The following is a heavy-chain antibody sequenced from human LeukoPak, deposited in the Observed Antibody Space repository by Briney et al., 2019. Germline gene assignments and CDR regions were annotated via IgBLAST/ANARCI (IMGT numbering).Heavy chain of an antibody. CDR1: GGSISSSTYY. V-gene: IGHV4-39*01. CDR3: ARHARGAKFGSGAFDI. CDR2: IYYSGST. Sequence: SETLSLTCTVSGGSISSSTYYGGWIRQPPGKGLEWIGSIYYSGSTYYNPSLKSRVTISVDTSKNQFSLKLSSVTAADTAVYYCARHARGAKFGSGAFDIWGQGTMVTVSS. J-gene: IGHJ3*02. D-gene: IGHD3-10*01.